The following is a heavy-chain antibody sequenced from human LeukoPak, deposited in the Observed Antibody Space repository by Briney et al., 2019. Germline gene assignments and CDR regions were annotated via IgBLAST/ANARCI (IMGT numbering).Heavy chain of an antibody. CDR2: INGDETSR. D-gene: IGHD3-10*01. CDR3: AKSAVRDYASGVDYFDY. Sequence: GGSLRLSCTASGFTFRDYWMHWIRQTPREGLVWVSRINGDETSRAYADSVEGRFTISRDNAQNTVYLYMNTLRTEDTAVYYCAKSAVRDYASGVDYFDYWGQGTLVSVSS. CDR1: GFTFRDYW. J-gene: IGHJ4*02. V-gene: IGHV3-74*01.